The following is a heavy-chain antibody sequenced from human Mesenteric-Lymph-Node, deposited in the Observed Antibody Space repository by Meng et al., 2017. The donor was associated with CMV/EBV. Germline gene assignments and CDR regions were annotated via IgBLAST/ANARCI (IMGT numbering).Heavy chain of an antibody. CDR3: ARRSGYSGYDYYYGMDV. D-gene: IGHD5-12*01. CDR1: GFTFSSYE. V-gene: IGHV3-48*03. J-gene: IGHJ6*02. Sequence: GGSLRLSCAASGFTFSSYEMNWVRQAPGKGLEWVSYISSSGSTIYYADSVKGRFTISRDNAKNSLYLQMNSLRAEDTAVYYCARRSGYSGYDYYYGMDVWGQGTTVTVSS. CDR2: ISSSGSTI.